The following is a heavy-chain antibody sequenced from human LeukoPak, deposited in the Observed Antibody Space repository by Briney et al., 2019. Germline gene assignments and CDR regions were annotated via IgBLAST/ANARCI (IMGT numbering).Heavy chain of an antibody. D-gene: IGHD2-8*01. CDR2: IISSSSTI. CDR3: ASWAYCTNGVCYRSLDY. J-gene: IGHJ4*02. CDR1: GFTFNNYG. V-gene: IGHV3-48*01. Sequence: GGPLGLSLKPSGFTFNNYGMSWVRKAPGKGLEGFSYIISSSSTIYYADSVKGRFTISRDNAKNSLYLQMNSLRAEDTAVYYCASWAYCTNGVCYRSLDYWGQGTLVTVSS.